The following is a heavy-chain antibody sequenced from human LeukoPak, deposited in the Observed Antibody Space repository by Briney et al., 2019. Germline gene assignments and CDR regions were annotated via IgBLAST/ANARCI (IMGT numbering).Heavy chain of an antibody. CDR2: VYHSGST. CDR1: GYSISIGYY. J-gene: IGHJ4*02. D-gene: IGHD2-21*01. Sequence: SETLSLTCTVSGYSISIGYYWGWIRQPPGKGLEWIGSVYHSGSTYYNPSLKSRVTISVDTSKNQFSLKLSSVTAADTAVYYCARSTLLFDYYFDYWGQGTLVTVSS. CDR3: ARSTLLFDYYFDY. V-gene: IGHV4-38-2*02.